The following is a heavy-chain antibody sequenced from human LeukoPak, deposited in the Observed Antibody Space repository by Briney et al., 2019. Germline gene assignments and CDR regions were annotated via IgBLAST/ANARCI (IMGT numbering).Heavy chain of an antibody. V-gene: IGHV3-21*01. CDR3: AKDRVTMVRGVPHY. D-gene: IGHD3-10*01. Sequence: GGSLRLSCAASGFTFSGYSMNWVRQAPGKGLEWVSSISSSSSYIYYADSVKGRFTISRDNAKNSLYLQMNSLRAEDTAVYYCAKDRVTMVRGVPHYWGQGTLVTVSS. CDR1: GFTFSGYS. CDR2: ISSSSSYI. J-gene: IGHJ4*02.